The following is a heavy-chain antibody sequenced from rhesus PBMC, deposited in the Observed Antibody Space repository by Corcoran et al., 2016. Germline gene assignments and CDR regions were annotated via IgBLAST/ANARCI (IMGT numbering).Heavy chain of an antibody. D-gene: IGHD4-29*01. Sequence: QVQLQDSGPGLVTPSEPLSLTCAVSGYSISRCFYWGLVRQPPGKGLEWIGHISMGGSNYLNPSLKSRVTLSVDTSKNQFSLKLSSVTAADTAVYYCARARGYGSSYGTYFDYWGQGVLVTVSS. J-gene: IGHJ4*01. CDR2: ISMGGSN. CDR3: ARARGYGSSYGTYFDY. CDR1: GYSISRCFY. V-gene: IGHV4S14*01.